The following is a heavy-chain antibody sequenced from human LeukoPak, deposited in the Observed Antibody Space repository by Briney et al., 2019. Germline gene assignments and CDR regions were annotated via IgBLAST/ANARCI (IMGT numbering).Heavy chain of an antibody. CDR2: ISGSGGST. Sequence: GGTLRLSCAASGFTFSSYGMSWVRQAPGKGLEWVSAISGSGGSTYYADSVKGRFTISRDNSKNTLYLQMNSLRAEDTALYYCAREREDTYLDVWVKGPTVTVSS. D-gene: IGHD2-15*01. J-gene: IGHJ6*03. CDR3: AREREDTYLDV. V-gene: IGHV3-23*01. CDR1: GFTFSSYG.